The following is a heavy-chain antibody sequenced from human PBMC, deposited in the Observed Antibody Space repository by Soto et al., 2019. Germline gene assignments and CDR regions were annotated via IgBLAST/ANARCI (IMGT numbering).Heavy chain of an antibody. CDR2: VYFSGNT. J-gene: IGHJ6*02. CDR1: GGSLSSYY. V-gene: IGHV4-59*12. Sequence: SETLSLTYTVSGGSLSSYYWTWIRQTPGKGLEWIGYVYFSGNTNYNPSLKSRVTMSVDTSKNQFSLKLSSVTAADTAVYYCARVRRDSSAYGMDVWGQGTTVTVSS. D-gene: IGHD3-22*01. CDR3: ARVRRDSSAYGMDV.